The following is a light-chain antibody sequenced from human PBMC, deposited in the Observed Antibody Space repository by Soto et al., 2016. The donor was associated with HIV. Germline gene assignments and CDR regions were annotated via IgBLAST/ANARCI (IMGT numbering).Light chain of an antibody. CDR2: ATS. CDR1: QGIKNE. V-gene: IGKV1-6*01. CDR3: LQDYDRPYT. J-gene: IGKJ2*01. Sequence: AIQMTQSPSSLSASLGDRVTITCRASQGIKNELGWYQQKPGKAPKLLIYATSSLGGGVPSRFSGSGSGTDFTLTISSLQPEDSASYFXLQDYDRPYTFGQGTKAGDQT.